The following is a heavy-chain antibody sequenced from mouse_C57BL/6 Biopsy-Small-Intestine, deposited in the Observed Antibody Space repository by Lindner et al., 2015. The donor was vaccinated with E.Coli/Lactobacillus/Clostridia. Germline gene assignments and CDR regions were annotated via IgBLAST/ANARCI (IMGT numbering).Heavy chain of an antibody. V-gene: IGHV1-74*01. Sequence: SVKVSCKAFWIHLPPPTYMHWVRQAPGQGLEWMGWINPKDGDTNFAQKFQGWVTMTRDTSISTAYMELSRVKSDDTAVYYCARESGDPQNDAFDIWGQGTKVTVSS. CDR2: INPKDGDT. D-gene: IGHD2-3*01. CDR1: IHLPPPTY. J-gene: IGHJ1*01. CDR3: ARESGDPQNDAFDI.